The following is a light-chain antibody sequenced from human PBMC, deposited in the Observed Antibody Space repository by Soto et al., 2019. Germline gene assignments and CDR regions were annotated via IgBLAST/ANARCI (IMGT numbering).Light chain of an antibody. J-gene: IGKJ1*01. CDR1: ERIYSAS. CDR3: HHYET. CDR2: GTS. Sequence: EILLTQSPATLSLSPGERATLSCRARERIYSASLGWYQQKPGQAPRLLIYGTSSRATGIPDRFSGSGSGTDFTLTISRLEPEDFTVYYCHHYETFGQGTKVDI. V-gene: IGKV3-20*01.